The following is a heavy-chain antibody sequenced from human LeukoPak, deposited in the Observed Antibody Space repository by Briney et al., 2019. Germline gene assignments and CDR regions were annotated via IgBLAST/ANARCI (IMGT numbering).Heavy chain of an antibody. CDR3: AREYGSGSYWRY. J-gene: IGHJ4*02. Sequence: PSETLSLTCTVSGGSISSSSYYWGWIRQPPGKGLEWIGSIYYSGSTYYNPSLKSRVTISVDTSKNQFSLKLSSVTAADTAVYYCAREYGSGSYWRYWGQGTLVTVSS. CDR1: GGSISSSSYY. CDR2: IYYSGST. V-gene: IGHV4-39*07. D-gene: IGHD3-10*01.